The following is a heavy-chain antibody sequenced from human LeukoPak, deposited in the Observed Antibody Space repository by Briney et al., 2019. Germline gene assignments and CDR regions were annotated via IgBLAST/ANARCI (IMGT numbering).Heavy chain of an antibody. CDR3: ARDRRAVAGRGGWFDP. D-gene: IGHD6-19*01. J-gene: IGHJ5*02. Sequence: PGGSLRLSCAASGFTFSSYEMNWVRQAPGKGLEWVSYISSSGSTIYYADSVKGRFTISRDNAKNSLYLQMNSLRAEDTAVYYCARDRRAVAGRGGWFDPWGQGTLVTVSS. CDR2: ISSSGSTI. CDR1: GFTFSSYE. V-gene: IGHV3-48*03.